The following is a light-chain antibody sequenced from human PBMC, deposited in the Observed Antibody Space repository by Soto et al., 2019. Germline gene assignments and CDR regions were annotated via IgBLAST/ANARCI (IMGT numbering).Light chain of an antibody. CDR1: RSNIGGYNY. J-gene: IGLJ2*01. CDR2: GTN. Sequence: QAVVTQPPSASGTPGQRVTISCSGGRSNIGGYNYVYWFQQYPGTAPKVLVFGTNLRPSGVPDRFSASKSGTSGSLTISGLRFEDEADYYFAAWDDSLRVVLFGGGTKLTVL. CDR3: AAWDDSLRVVL. V-gene: IGLV1-47*02.